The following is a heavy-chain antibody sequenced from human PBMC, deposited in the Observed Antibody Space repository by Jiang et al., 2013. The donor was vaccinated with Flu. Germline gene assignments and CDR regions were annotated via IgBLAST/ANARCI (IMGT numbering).Heavy chain of an antibody. J-gene: IGHJ4*02. V-gene: IGHV4-34*01. CDR3: ARDYYDSSGPQRDPKFDY. Sequence: YWSWIRQPPGKGLEWIGEINHSGSTNYNPSLKSRVTISVDTSKNQFSLKLSSVTAADTAVYYCARDYYDSSGPQRDPKFDYWGQGTLVTVSS. CDR2: INHSGST. CDR1: Y. D-gene: IGHD3-22*01.